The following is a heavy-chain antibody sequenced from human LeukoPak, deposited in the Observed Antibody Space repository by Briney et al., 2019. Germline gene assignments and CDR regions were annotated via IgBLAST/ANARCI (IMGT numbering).Heavy chain of an antibody. Sequence: ASVKVSCKASGYTFTSYGISWVRQAPGQGLEWMGWISAYNGNTNYAQKLQGRVTMTTDTSTSTAYMELRSLRSDDTAVYYCARRRLAQESIRPGIDAFDVWGQGTVVTVSA. CDR1: GYTFTSYG. D-gene: IGHD3-16*01. J-gene: IGHJ3*01. CDR2: ISAYNGNT. V-gene: IGHV1-18*01. CDR3: ARRRLAQESIRPGIDAFDV.